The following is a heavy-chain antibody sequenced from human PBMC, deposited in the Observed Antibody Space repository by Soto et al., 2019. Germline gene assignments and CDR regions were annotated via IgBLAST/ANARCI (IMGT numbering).Heavy chain of an antibody. Sequence: GEYLTTFREGSGYSFTRYWIGWVLQMPGKGLECMGIIYRGDSDTSYSPSFQGQVTIAADKSISTAYLQWSSLKASDNAMYYCARLYDSSGKWGQGTLVP. J-gene: IGHJ4*02. D-gene: IGHD3-22*01. V-gene: IGHV5-51*01. CDR3: ARLYDSSGK. CDR1: GYSFTRYW. CDR2: IYRGDSDT.